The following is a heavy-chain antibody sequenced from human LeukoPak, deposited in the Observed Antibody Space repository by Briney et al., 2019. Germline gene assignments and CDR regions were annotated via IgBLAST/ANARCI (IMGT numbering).Heavy chain of an antibody. J-gene: IGHJ4*02. CDR3: AKDPGVVPAHYFDY. CDR1: GFTFRSNS. D-gene: IGHD2-2*01. Sequence: GGSLRLSCAASGFTFRSNSMSWVRQAPGKGLEWVSAITGTGENTYYADFVKGRFTVSRDNSKNTLSLQMNSLRAEDTAVYYCAKDPGVVPAHYFDYWGQGTLVTVSS. CDR2: ITGTGENT. V-gene: IGHV3-23*01.